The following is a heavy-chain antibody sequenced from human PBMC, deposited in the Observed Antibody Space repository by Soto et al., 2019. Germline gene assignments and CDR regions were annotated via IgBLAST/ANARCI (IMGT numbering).Heavy chain of an antibody. CDR3: AKVGYCSGGSCYGGYWFDS. CDR2: IIPIFGTT. J-gene: IGHJ5*01. V-gene: IGHV1-69*01. CDR1: GGTFSSYA. D-gene: IGHD2-15*01. Sequence: QVQLVQSGADVKKSGSSVKVSCKASGGTFSSYAISWVRKAPGQGLEWMGEIIPIFGTTNYAQKFQGRVTITADESTSTVYMELSSLRSEDTAIYYCAKVGYCSGGSCYGGYWFDSWGQGTLVTVSS.